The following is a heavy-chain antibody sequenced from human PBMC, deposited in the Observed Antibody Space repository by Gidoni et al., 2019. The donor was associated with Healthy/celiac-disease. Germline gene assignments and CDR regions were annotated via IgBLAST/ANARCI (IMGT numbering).Heavy chain of an antibody. V-gene: IGHV4-39*01. CDR3: ARLRLKKFDY. Sequence: QLQLQESGPGLVKPSETLSLSCTVSGGSISSSSYYWGWIRQPPGKGLEWIGSIYYTGTTYYHPSLKSRLTISVDTSKNQFSLKLTSVTAADTAVYYCARLRLKKFDYWGQGTLVTVSS. CDR2: IYYTGTT. CDR1: GGSISSSSYY. D-gene: IGHD2-8*01. J-gene: IGHJ4*02.